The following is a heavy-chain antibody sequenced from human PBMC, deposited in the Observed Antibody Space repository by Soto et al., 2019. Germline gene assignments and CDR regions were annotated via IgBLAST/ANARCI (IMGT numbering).Heavy chain of an antibody. CDR1: GGSFSGYY. J-gene: IGHJ6*02. D-gene: IGHD5-18*01. Sequence: TSETLSLTCAVYGGSFSGYYWSWIRQPPGKGLEWIGEINHSGSTNYNPSLKSRVTISVDTSKNQFSLKLSSVTAADTAVYYCARGWDTAMATPFWYYYYGMDVWGQGTTVTVSS. V-gene: IGHV4-34*01. CDR2: INHSGST. CDR3: ARGWDTAMATPFWYYYYGMDV.